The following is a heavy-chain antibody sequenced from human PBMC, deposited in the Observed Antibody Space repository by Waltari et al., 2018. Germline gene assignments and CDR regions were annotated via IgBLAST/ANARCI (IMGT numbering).Heavy chain of an antibody. CDR1: GFTFSSYG. D-gene: IGHD3-3*01. V-gene: IGHV3-30*18. Sequence: QVQLVESGGGVVQPGRSLRLSCAASGFTFSSYGMHWVRQATGKGLEWLAVISYDGSNKYYADSVKGRFTISRDNSKNTLYLQMNSLRAEDTAVYYCAKDRGYDFWSGYLGDWGQGTLVTVSS. CDR3: AKDRGYDFWSGYLGD. J-gene: IGHJ4*02. CDR2: ISYDGSNK.